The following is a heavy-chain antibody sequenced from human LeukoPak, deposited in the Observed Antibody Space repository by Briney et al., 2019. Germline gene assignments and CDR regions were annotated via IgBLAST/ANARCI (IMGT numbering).Heavy chain of an antibody. Sequence: PGGSLRLSCAVSGFTFSSYAMSWVRQAPGKGLEWVSGISGSGGSTYYADSVKGRFTISRDNSKNTLYLQMNSLRAEDTAVYYCAKDLNPYYGMDDAFDIWGQGTMVTVSS. V-gene: IGHV3-23*01. D-gene: IGHD3-10*01. CDR3: AKDLNPYYGMDDAFDI. J-gene: IGHJ3*02. CDR1: GFTFSSYA. CDR2: ISGSGGST.